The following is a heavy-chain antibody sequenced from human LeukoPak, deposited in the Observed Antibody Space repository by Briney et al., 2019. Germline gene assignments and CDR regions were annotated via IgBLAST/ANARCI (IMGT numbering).Heavy chain of an antibody. CDR3: AILREITIFGVVPRYMDV. D-gene: IGHD3-3*01. V-gene: IGHV3-30*02. J-gene: IGHJ6*03. Sequence: GGSLRLSCAASGFTFSSYGMHWVRQAPGKGLEWVAFIRYDGSNKYYADSVKGRFTISRDNSKNTLYLQMNSLRAEDTAVYYCAILREITIFGVVPRYMDVWGKGTTVTVSS. CDR1: GFTFSSYG. CDR2: IRYDGSNK.